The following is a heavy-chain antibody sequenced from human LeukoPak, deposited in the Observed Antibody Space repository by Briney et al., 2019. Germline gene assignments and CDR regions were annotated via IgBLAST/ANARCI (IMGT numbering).Heavy chain of an antibody. Sequence: GASVKVSCKASGYTFTSYAMHWVRQAPGQRLEWMGWINAGNGNTKYSQKFQGRVTITRDTSASTAYMELSSLRSEDTAVYYCARVLGDDFWSGSNDYYYGMDVWGQGTTVTVSS. V-gene: IGHV1-3*01. CDR3: ARVLGDDFWSGSNDYYYGMDV. CDR1: GYTFTSYA. J-gene: IGHJ6*02. CDR2: INAGNGNT. D-gene: IGHD3-3*01.